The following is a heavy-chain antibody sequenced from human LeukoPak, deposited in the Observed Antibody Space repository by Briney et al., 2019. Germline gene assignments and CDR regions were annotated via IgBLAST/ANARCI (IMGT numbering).Heavy chain of an antibody. Sequence: GGSLRLSCAASGFTFSSCAMNWVRQAPEKGLEWVSSISGSGASTYDADSVKGRFTISRDNSKNTLYLQMNSLRAEDTAIYYCAKDRYGDYSFDSWGQGTLVTVSS. CDR2: ISGSGAST. CDR3: AKDRYGDYSFDS. J-gene: IGHJ4*02. D-gene: IGHD4-17*01. CDR1: GFTFSSCA. V-gene: IGHV3-23*01.